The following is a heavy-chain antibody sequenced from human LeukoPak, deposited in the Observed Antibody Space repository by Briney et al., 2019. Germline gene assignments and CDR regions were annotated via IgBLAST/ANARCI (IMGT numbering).Heavy chain of an antibody. CDR2: MSSSGST. V-gene: IGHV4-4*07. J-gene: IGHJ3*02. Sequence: SETLSLTCTVSGGSISNYFWSWIRQPAGKGLEWIGRMSSSGSTNYNPSLKSRVTISIDKSKKQFSLKLISVTAADTAIYYCARVGGMTTINNAAFDIWGQGTMVTVSS. CDR3: ARVGGMTTINNAAFDI. D-gene: IGHD5-24*01. CDR1: GGSISNYF.